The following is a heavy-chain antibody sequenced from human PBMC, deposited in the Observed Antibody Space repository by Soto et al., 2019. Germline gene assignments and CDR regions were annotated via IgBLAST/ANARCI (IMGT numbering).Heavy chain of an antibody. CDR3: ATSFTVPAAIGY. CDR2: INAGNGNT. D-gene: IGHD2-2*02. CDR1: GYTFTSYA. Sequence: ASVKVSCKASGYTFTSYAMHWVRQAPGQRLEWMGWINAGNGNTKYSQKFQGRVTITRDTSASTAYMELSSLRSEDTAVYYCATSFTVPAAIGYLGNGSLVTVSS. J-gene: IGHJ4*01. V-gene: IGHV1-3*01.